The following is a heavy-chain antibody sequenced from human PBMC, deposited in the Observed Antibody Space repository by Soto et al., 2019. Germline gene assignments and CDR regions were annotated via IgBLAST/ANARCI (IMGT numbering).Heavy chain of an antibody. J-gene: IGHJ6*02. Sequence: GGSLRLSCAASGFTFSSYGMHWVRQAPGKGLEWVAVISYDGSNKYYADSVKGRFTISRDNSKNTLYLQMNSLRAEDTAVYYCARRGSAYDFWSGYPSRYYYGMDVWGQGTTVTVS. V-gene: IGHV3-30*03. CDR3: ARRGSAYDFWSGYPSRYYYGMDV. CDR1: GFTFSSYG. D-gene: IGHD3-3*01. CDR2: ISYDGSNK.